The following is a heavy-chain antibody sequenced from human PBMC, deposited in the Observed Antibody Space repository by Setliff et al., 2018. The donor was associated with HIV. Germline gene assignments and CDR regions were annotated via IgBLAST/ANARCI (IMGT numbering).Heavy chain of an antibody. J-gene: IGHJ5*02. Sequence: GGSLRLSCAASGFTFSTYNMHWARQTPGKGLEWVSYISSSSSTIYYADSVKGRFTISRDNAKNSLYLQMNSLRAEDTAVYYCASARIPTGGTSTSLDPWGQGTLVTVSS. D-gene: IGHD1-1*01. V-gene: IGHV3-48*01. CDR2: ISSSSSTI. CDR1: GFTFSTYN. CDR3: ASARIPTGGTSTSLDP.